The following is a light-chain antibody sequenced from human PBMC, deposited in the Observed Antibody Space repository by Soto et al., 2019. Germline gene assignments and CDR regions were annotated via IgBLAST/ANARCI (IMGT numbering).Light chain of an antibody. CDR2: AAS. V-gene: IGKV1-39*01. CDR3: QQSYSTPRT. J-gene: IGKJ2*01. Sequence: DIQMTQSPSSLSASVGDRVTITCRASQSISSYLNSYQQKPGKAPKPLIYAASSLQSGVTSRFSGSGSGTHFTLPISSLQPEDVSTYYCQQSYSTPRTFGQGTKLAIK. CDR1: QSISSY.